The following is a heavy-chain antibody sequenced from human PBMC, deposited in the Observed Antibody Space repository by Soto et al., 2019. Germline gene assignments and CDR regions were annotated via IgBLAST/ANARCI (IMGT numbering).Heavy chain of an antibody. V-gene: IGHV3-23*01. D-gene: IGHD3-3*01. CDR3: AKVRSAFGVVIIGDHWFDP. CDR2: ISGSGGST. J-gene: IGHJ5*02. CDR1: GFTFSSYA. Sequence: EVQLLESGGGLVQPGGSLRLSCAASGFTFSSYAMSWVRQAPGKGLEWVSAISGSGGSTYYADSVKGRFTISRDNSKNTLYLQMNSLRAEDTAVYYCAKVRSAFGVVIIGDHWFDPWGQGTLVTVSS.